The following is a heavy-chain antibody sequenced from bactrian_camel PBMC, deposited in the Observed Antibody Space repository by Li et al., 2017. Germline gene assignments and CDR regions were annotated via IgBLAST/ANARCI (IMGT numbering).Heavy chain of an antibody. CDR1: LYIYSSYC. J-gene: IGHJ4*01. V-gene: IGHV3-3*01. Sequence: HVQLVESGGGSVQAGGSLRLSCPASLYIYSSYCMGWIRQVPGMEREAVAAISTGLGRAHYADSVLGRFTISKDNAKNTVYLQMNSLKREDTAMYYCAADLVDRWFERLGRGQGTQVTVS. CDR2: ISTGLGRA. CDR3: AADLVDRWFERLG. D-gene: IGHD4*01.